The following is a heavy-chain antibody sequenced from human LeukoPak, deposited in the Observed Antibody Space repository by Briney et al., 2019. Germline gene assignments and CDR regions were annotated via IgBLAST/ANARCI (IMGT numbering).Heavy chain of an antibody. CDR2: IYYSGST. CDR1: GGSISSSTFY. CDR3: ARGYYHDF. V-gene: IGHV4-39*01. J-gene: IGHJ4*02. Sequence: SETLSLTCTVSGGSISSSTFYWGWIRQPPGMGLEWIGTIYYSGSTYYNPALKSRVTISVDTSKNQFSLRLSSVTAADTAVYYCARGYYHDFWGQGTLVTVSS. D-gene: IGHD3-10*01.